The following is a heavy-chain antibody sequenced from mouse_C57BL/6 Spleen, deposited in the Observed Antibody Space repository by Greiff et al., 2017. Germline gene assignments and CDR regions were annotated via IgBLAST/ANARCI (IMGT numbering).Heavy chain of an antibody. V-gene: IGHV1-64*01. D-gene: IGHD2-1*01. J-gene: IGHJ3*01. CDR3: ARGGVYYNFYAY. Sequence: VQLQQPGAELVKPGASVKLSCKASGYTFTSYWMHWVKQRPGQGLEWIGMIHPNSGSTNYNEKFKSKATLTVDKSSSTAYMQLSSLTSEDSAVYYCARGGVYYNFYAYWGQGTLVTVSA. CDR1: GYTFTSYW. CDR2: IHPNSGST.